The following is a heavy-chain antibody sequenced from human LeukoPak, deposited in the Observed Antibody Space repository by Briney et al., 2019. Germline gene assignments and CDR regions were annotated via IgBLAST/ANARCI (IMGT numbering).Heavy chain of an antibody. D-gene: IGHD5-24*01. V-gene: IGHV4-34*01. Sequence: SETLSLTCAVYGGSFSGYYWSWIRQPPGKGLEWIGEINHSGSTNYNPSLKSRVTISVDTSKNQFSLKLSSVTAADTAVYYCARERRDGYKVYFDYWGQGTLVTVSS. J-gene: IGHJ4*02. CDR1: GGSFSGYY. CDR3: ARERRDGYKVYFDY. CDR2: INHSGST.